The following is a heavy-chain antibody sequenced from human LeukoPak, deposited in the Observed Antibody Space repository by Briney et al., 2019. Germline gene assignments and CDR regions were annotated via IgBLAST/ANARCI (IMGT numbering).Heavy chain of an antibody. CDR1: GYTFTSYY. Sequence: SVKVSCKASGYTFTSYYMHWVRQAPGQGLEWMGGIIPIFGTANYAQKFQGRVTITADESTSTAYMELSSQRSEDTAVYYCARGLRYSYYYYYMDVWGKGTTVTISS. CDR3: ARGLRYSYYYYYMDV. D-gene: IGHD3-3*01. V-gene: IGHV1-69*13. CDR2: IIPIFGTA. J-gene: IGHJ6*03.